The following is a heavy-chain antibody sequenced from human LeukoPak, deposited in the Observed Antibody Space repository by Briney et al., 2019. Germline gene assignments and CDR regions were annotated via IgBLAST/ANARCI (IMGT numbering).Heavy chain of an antibody. D-gene: IGHD2-15*01. Sequence: PSETLSLTCAVSMDSTNGNYWSWVRQSPGKGLEWIGEVHRSGSTNYQPSLKSRVTISIDRSKDQISLDLTSVTAADTAVYYCAREIFNAPTPGAYWGQGILVTASS. V-gene: IGHV4-4*02. CDR1: MDSTNGNY. J-gene: IGHJ4*02. CDR3: AREIFNAPTPGAY. CDR2: VHRSGST.